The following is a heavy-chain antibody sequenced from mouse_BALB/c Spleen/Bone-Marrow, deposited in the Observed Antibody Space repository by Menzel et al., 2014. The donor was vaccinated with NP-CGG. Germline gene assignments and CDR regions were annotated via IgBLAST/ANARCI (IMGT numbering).Heavy chain of an antibody. CDR2: IYPGSGNT. J-gene: IGHJ2*01. Sequence: QVQLQQSGTELVRPGTSVKISCKASGYAFTNYWLGWVKQRPGHGLEWIGDIYPGSGNTYYNEKFKGKATLTADKSSXTAYMQLSSLTSEDSAVYFCTRRRSLDYWGQGTTLTVSS. CDR3: TRRRSLDY. CDR1: GYAFTNYW. V-gene: IGHV1-63*01.